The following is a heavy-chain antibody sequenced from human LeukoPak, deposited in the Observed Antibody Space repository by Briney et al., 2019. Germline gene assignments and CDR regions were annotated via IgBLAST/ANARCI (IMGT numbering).Heavy chain of an antibody. Sequence: PGGSLRLSCAASGFTFSSYEMNWVRQAPGKGLEWVSYISSSSSYIYYADSVKGRFTISRDNAKNSLYLQMNSLRAEDTAVYYCARDNRVTMVRGVPVVWGKGTTVTVSS. CDR1: GFTFSSYE. CDR2: ISSSSSYI. CDR3: ARDNRVTMVRGVPVV. J-gene: IGHJ6*04. D-gene: IGHD3-10*01. V-gene: IGHV3-21*05.